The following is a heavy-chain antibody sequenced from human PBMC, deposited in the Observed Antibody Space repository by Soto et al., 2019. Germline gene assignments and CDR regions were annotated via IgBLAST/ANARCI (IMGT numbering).Heavy chain of an antibody. V-gene: IGHV3-23*01. CDR3: AKDSTVTTSLYFYYYGFDV. CDR2: VSGRGGST. D-gene: IGHD4-17*01. CDR1: GFTFNHYA. Sequence: VQLLESGGGLVQPGESLRLACTASGFTFNHYAMSWVRQAPGKGLEWVSAVSGRGGSTKYADSVKGRFIISRDNSNSTLYLQMDSLRGEDTAVYYCAKDSTVTTSLYFYYYGFDVWGQGTTVTVSS. J-gene: IGHJ6*01.